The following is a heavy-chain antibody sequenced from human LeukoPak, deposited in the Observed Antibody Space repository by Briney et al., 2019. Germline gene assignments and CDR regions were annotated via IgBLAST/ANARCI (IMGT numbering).Heavy chain of an antibody. Sequence: PSETLSLTCTVSGDSISSYYWSWIRQPPGKGLEGSGDYYYSGNTNYNPSLKSRVTISEDTSKNQFSLRLFSVTASDTAVYYCATTFSGYVSSWPEYFQHWGQGILVTVSS. J-gene: IGHJ1*01. CDR3: ATTFSGYVSSWPEYFQH. V-gene: IGHV4-59*08. CDR1: GDSISSYY. CDR2: YYYSGNT. D-gene: IGHD6-13*01.